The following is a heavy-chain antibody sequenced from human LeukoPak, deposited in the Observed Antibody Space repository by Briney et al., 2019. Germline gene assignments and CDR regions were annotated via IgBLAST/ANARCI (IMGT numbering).Heavy chain of an antibody. D-gene: IGHD5-24*01. CDR1: GFTFSSYW. CDR2: INSGGSST. J-gene: IGHJ4*02. Sequence: GGSLRLSCAASGFTFSSYWMHWVRPAPGEWLVWVSRINSGGSSTSYADSAKGRFIISRDNDKNTLYLQVNSVRAEDTAVYYCARDSGDGYNGELLHWGQGTLVTVSS. CDR3: ARDSGDGYNGELLH. V-gene: IGHV3-74*01.